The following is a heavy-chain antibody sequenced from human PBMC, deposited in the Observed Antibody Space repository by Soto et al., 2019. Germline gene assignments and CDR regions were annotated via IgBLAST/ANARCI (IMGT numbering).Heavy chain of an antibody. CDR2: INPNSGGT. V-gene: IGHV1-2*04. J-gene: IGHJ4*02. Sequence: ASVKVSCKASGYTFTGYYMHWVRQAPGQGLEWMGWINPNSGGTNYAQKFQGWVTMTRDTSISTAYMELSRLRSDDTAVHYCARGPRYSGYEFDYWGQGTLVTVSS. D-gene: IGHD5-12*01. CDR3: ARGPRYSGYEFDY. CDR1: GYTFTGYY.